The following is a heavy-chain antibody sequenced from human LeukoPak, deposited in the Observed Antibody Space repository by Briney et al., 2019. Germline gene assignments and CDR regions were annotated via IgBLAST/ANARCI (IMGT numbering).Heavy chain of an antibody. CDR3: ARGPIAAVAFFDY. Sequence: ASVKVSCKASGYTFTNYAIHWVRQAPGQRPEWMGWINAGTGDTRYLQRFQGRVNISRDTSASAVYMELSSLTYEDTAVFYCARGPIAAVAFFDYWGQGTLVSVSA. CDR2: INAGTGDT. J-gene: IGHJ4*02. D-gene: IGHD6-13*01. V-gene: IGHV1-3*01. CDR1: GYTFTNYA.